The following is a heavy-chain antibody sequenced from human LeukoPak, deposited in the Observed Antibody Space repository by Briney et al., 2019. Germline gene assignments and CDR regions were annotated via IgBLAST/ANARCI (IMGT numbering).Heavy chain of an antibody. V-gene: IGHV3-23*01. Sequence: PGGSLRLSCAASGFTFSSYAMSWVRQAPGKGLEWVSAISGSGGSTYYADSVKGRFTISRDNPKNMLYLQMNSLRAEDTAVYYCAKDGYSYGLEYYFDYWGQGTLVTVSS. D-gene: IGHD5-18*01. CDR3: AKDGYSYGLEYYFDY. CDR1: GFTFSSYA. J-gene: IGHJ4*02. CDR2: ISGSGGST.